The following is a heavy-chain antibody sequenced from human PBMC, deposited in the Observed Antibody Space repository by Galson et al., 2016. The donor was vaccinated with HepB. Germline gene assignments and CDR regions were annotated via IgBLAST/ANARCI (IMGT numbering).Heavy chain of an antibody. D-gene: IGHD3-10*01. V-gene: IGHV3-7*03. Sequence: SLRLSCAASGFTFSSYWMTWVRQAPGKGLEWVANIKFDGNEKDYVDSVKGRFTISRDNSKNTLHLQMNSLRAEDTAVYYCARDGEYYYGSGSYAETWGQGTLVTVSS. J-gene: IGHJ5*02. CDR2: IKFDGNEK. CDR1: GFTFSSYW. CDR3: ARDGEYYYGSGSYAET.